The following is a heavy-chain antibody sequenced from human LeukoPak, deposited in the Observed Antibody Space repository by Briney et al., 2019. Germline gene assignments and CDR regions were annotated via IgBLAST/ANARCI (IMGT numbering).Heavy chain of an antibody. V-gene: IGHV4-39*01. D-gene: IGHD1-1*01. CDR1: GGSISTIFYS. J-gene: IGHJ6*03. CDR2: FYSGRKT. Sequence: SETLSLTCTVSGGSISTIFYSWGWIRQPPAKGLEWIVNFYSGRKTYYNPSLKSRVTMSTDTARNQFSLKLSSVTAADTAVYYCARSRQVAKNYYFYYYMDVWGKGTTVTVSS. CDR3: ARSRQVAKNYYFYYYMDV.